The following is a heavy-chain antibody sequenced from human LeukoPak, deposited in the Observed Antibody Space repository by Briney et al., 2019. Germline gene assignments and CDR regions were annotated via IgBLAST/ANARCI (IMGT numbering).Heavy chain of an antibody. CDR1: GGSFSGYY. J-gene: IGHJ3*02. CDR3: ARGRAGYVKRRRENAFDI. CDR2: INHSGST. Sequence: PSETLSLTCAVYGGSFSGYYWSWIRQPPGKGLEWIGEINHSGSTNYNPSLKSRVTISVDTSKNQFSLKLSSVTAADTAVHYCARGRAGYVKRRRENAFDIWGQGTMVTVSS. V-gene: IGHV4-34*01. D-gene: IGHD3-16*01.